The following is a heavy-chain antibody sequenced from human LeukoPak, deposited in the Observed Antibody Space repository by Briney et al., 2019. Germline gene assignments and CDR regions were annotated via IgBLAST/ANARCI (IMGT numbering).Heavy chain of an antibody. V-gene: IGHV3-23*01. Sequence: GVSLRLSCAASGFTVSAYAMAWVRQAPGKGLEWVSTIYDDNTYYADSVKGRFAISTDNSKNTLYLQMNSLRVEDTAVYFCAARKVRGVWYYLDYWGQGTLVIVSS. D-gene: IGHD3-10*01. CDR3: AARKVRGVWYYLDY. CDR2: IYDDNT. J-gene: IGHJ4*02. CDR1: GFTVSAYA.